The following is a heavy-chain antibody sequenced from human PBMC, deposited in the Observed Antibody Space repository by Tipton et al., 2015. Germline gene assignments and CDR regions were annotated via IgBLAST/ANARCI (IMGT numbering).Heavy chain of an antibody. D-gene: IGHD5-24*01. J-gene: IGHJ6*02. CDR1: GGSISNNY. Sequence: TLSLTCTVSGGSISNNYWGWIRQPPGKGLEYIGYIFYSGDTNYNPSLKSRVTISVDTSKNQFSLKLSSVTAAGTAVYYCARDLEHGMDVWGQGTTVTVSS. CDR3: ARDLEHGMDV. CDR2: IFYSGDT. V-gene: IGHV4-59*13.